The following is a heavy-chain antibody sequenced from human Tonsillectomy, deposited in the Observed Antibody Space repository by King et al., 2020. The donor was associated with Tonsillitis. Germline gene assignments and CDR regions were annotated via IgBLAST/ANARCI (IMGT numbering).Heavy chain of an antibody. CDR1: GGSISSYY. Sequence: QMQLQESGPGLVKPSETLSLTCTVSGGSISSYYWSWIRQPPGKGLEWIGYIYYIGTTNYNPSLKNRVTISVDTSKNQFSLKLRSLTAADTAVYYCAGALIWSGYYFWGQGTTVTVSS. CDR2: IYYIGTT. V-gene: IGHV4-59*01. D-gene: IGHD3-3*01. CDR3: AGALIWSGYYF. J-gene: IGHJ6*02.